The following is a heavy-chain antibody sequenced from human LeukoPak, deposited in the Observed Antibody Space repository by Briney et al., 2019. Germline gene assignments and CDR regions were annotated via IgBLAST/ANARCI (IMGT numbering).Heavy chain of an antibody. J-gene: IGHJ4*02. D-gene: IGHD3-3*01. CDR1: GLTFSNFK. Sequence: GGSLRLSCAVSGLTFSNFKMNWVRQAPGKGLEWVSYISDSGRTTFYADSVKGRFTISRDNAKNSLYLQMSSLRVEDTAVYYCASWAGNTQSDSWSGPFDYWGQGTLVTVSS. CDR3: ASWAGNTQSDSWSGPFDY. CDR2: ISDSGRTT. V-gene: IGHV3-48*03.